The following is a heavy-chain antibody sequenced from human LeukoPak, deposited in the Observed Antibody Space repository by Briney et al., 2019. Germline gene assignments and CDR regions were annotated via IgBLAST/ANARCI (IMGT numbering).Heavy chain of an antibody. Sequence: GESLRISRKGSGYSFTSYWISWVRQMPGKGLEWMGRIDPSDSYTNYSPSFQGHVTISADKSISTAYLQWSSLKASATAMYYCARRVGEAWYFDYWGQGTLVTVSS. CDR1: GYSFTSYW. J-gene: IGHJ4*02. CDR3: ARRVGEAWYFDY. CDR2: IDPSDSYT. V-gene: IGHV5-10-1*01. D-gene: IGHD3-3*01.